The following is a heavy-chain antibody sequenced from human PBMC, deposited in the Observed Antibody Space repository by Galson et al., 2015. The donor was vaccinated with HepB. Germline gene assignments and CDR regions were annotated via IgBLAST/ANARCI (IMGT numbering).Heavy chain of an antibody. Sequence: SLRLCCAASGFTFSRHTMHWVRQAPGKGLEWVAVISYDGSNKYYADSVKGRFTISRDNSKNTLYLQMNSLRTEDTAVYYCARAIFGYASGWYSGVDYWGQGTLVTVSS. D-gene: IGHD6-19*01. CDR1: GFTFSRHT. J-gene: IGHJ4*02. V-gene: IGHV3-30*04. CDR2: ISYDGSNK. CDR3: ARAIFGYASGWYSGVDY.